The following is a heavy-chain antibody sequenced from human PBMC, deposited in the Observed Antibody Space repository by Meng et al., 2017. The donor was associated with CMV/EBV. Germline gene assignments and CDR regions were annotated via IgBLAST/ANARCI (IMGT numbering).Heavy chain of an antibody. CDR1: GFTFSSYS. CDR2: ISSSSSYI. V-gene: IGHV3-21*01. CDR3: AREAGYSSSWYDGGGDYYYYYGMDV. J-gene: IGHJ6*02. Sequence: SCAASGFTFSSYSMNWVRQAPGKGLEWVSSISSSSSYIYYADSVKGRFTISRDNAKNSLYLQMNSLRAEDTAVYYCAREAGYSSSWYDGGGDYYYYYGMDVWGQGTTVTVSS. D-gene: IGHD6-13*01.